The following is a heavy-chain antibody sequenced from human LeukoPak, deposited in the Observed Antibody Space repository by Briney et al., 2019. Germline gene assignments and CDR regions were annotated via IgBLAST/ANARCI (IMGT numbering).Heavy chain of an antibody. J-gene: IGHJ4*02. CDR2: IYYSGST. D-gene: IGHD3-22*01. V-gene: IGHV4-59*01. Sequence: SETLSLTCTVSGGSISSYYWSWSRQPPGKGLEWIGYIYYSGSTNYNPSLKSRVTISVDTSKNQFSLKLSSVTAADTAVYYCARGPYDSSGYYPDYWGQGTLVTVSS. CDR3: ARGPYDSSGYYPDY. CDR1: GGSISSYY.